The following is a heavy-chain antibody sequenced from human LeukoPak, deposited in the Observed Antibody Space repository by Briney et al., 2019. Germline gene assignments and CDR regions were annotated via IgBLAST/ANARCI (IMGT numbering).Heavy chain of an antibody. CDR2: IWYDGSNK. Sequence: HPGGSLRLSCAASGFTFSSYAMHWVRQAPGKGLEWVAVIWYDGSNKYYADSVKGRLTISRDNSKNTLYLQMNSLRAEDTAVYYCARDADEYCSSTTCRGGSFDIWGQGTMVTVSS. D-gene: IGHD2-2*01. V-gene: IGHV3-33*08. CDR1: GFTFSSYA. J-gene: IGHJ3*02. CDR3: ARDADEYCSSTTCRGGSFDI.